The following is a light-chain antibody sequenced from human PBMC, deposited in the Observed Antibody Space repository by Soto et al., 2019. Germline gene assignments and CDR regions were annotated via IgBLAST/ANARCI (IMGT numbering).Light chain of an antibody. CDR2: EGT. CDR3: CSSAGSSLYV. CDR1: SNDVGTYAL. Sequence: SVAISLKQTSNDVGTYALVSWYQQHPGKAPKLMIYEGTKRPSGVSNRFSGSKSANTASLTISGLQPEDEADYYCCSSAGSSLYVFGSGTKVTVL. V-gene: IGLV2-23*01. J-gene: IGLJ1*01.